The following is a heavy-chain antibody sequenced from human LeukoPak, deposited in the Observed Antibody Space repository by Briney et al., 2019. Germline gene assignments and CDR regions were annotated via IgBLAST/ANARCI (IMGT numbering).Heavy chain of an antibody. CDR3: AKDGKKVTLTMIAVITYSGYMDV. V-gene: IGHV3-48*01. Sequence: GGSLRLSCAASGFSFSSYWMNWVRQAPGKGLEWVSYISSSSSTIYYADSVKGRFTISRDNAKNTLYLQMNSLRAEDTAVYYCAKDGKKVTLTMIAVITYSGYMDVWGKGTTVTFSS. CDR1: GFSFSSYW. D-gene: IGHD3-22*01. J-gene: IGHJ6*03. CDR2: ISSSSSTI.